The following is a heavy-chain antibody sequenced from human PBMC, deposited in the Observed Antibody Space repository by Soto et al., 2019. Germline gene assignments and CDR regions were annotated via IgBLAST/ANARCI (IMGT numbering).Heavy chain of an antibody. Sequence: QVQLVQSGAEVKKPGSSVKVSCKASGGTFSNHAINWVRQAPGQGLEWMGRIIPIFTTTDYAQRFQGRVTITADESTITAYMELCSLKHDDTAVYYCAREVAADGTFREDVFDIWGQGTMVTVSS. CDR1: GGTFSNHA. CDR2: IIPIFTTT. CDR3: AREVAADGTFREDVFDI. J-gene: IGHJ3*02. D-gene: IGHD6-13*01. V-gene: IGHV1-69*12.